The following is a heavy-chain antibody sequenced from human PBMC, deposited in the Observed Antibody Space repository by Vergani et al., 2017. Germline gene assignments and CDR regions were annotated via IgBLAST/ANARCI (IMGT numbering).Heavy chain of an antibody. Sequence: QVQLQESGPGLVKPSETLSLTCTVSGGSISSYYWSWIRQPPGKGLEWIGYIYYSGSTNYNPSLKSRVTISVDPSKNQFSLKLSSVTASDTAVYYCAKSPSSSSWYLSPFDYWGQGTLVTVSS. CDR2: IYYSGST. J-gene: IGHJ4*02. V-gene: IGHV4-59*01. CDR1: GGSISSYY. D-gene: IGHD6-13*01. CDR3: AKSPSSSSWYLSPFDY.